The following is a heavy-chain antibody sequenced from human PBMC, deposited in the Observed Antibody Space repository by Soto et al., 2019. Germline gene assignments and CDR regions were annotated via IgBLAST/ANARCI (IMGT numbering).Heavy chain of an antibody. J-gene: IGHJ5*02. V-gene: IGHV4-39*01. CDR2: IYYSGST. CDR3: ARFSSWSRNWFDP. CDR1: GGSISSSSYY. D-gene: IGHD6-13*01. Sequence: PSETLSLTCTVSGGSISSSSYYWGWIRQPPGKGLEWIGSIYYSGSTYYNPSLKSRVTISVDTSKNQFSLKLSSVTAADTAVYYCARFSSWSRNWFDPWGQGTLVTVSS.